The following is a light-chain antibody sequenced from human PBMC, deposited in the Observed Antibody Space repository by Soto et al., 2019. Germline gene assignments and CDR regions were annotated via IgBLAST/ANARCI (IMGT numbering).Light chain of an antibody. J-gene: IGLJ2*01. CDR3: CSYAGDRTVV. CDR1: SSDVGSYDI. Sequence: QSALTQPASVSGSPGQSITISCTGTSSDVGSYDIVSWYQQHPGKAPKFMIYDVNKRPSGVSNRFSGSKSGNTASLTISGLQAEEEAVYYCCSYAGDRTVVFGGGTKLTVL. CDR2: DVN. V-gene: IGLV2-23*02.